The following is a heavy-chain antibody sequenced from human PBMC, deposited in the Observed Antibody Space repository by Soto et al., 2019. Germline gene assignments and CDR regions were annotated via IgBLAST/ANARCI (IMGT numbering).Heavy chain of an antibody. Sequence: QVQLVESGGGVVQPGTSLRLSCAASGFTLSNYAMHWVRQAPGKGLEWVAVISYDGSNKYYADSVKGRFTISRDNSKKTLYLQMNRLRDEDTALYYCARASTIFGVVRWFDLWGQGTLVTVSS. D-gene: IGHD3-3*01. CDR3: ARASTIFGVVRWFDL. CDR1: GFTLSNYA. CDR2: ISYDGSNK. J-gene: IGHJ5*02. V-gene: IGHV3-30-3*01.